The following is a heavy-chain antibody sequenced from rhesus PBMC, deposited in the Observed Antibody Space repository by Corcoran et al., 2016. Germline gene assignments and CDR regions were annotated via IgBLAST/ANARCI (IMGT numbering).Heavy chain of an antibody. V-gene: IGHV4-106*01. CDR3: ARDRIGIAAAGPPQYYFDY. Sequence: QVQLQESGPGLVKPSETLSLTCAVSGGSISDDYYWSWIRQPPGKGLEWIGYFYGSGGGTNYNPSLKNRVTISIDTSKNQFSLKLSAVTAADTAVYYCARDRIGIAAAGPPQYYFDYWGQGVLVTVSS. D-gene: IGHD6S26*01. J-gene: IGHJ4*01. CDR2: FYGSGGGT. CDR1: GGSISDDYY.